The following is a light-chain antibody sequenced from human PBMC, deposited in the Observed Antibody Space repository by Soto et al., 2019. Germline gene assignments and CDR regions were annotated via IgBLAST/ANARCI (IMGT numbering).Light chain of an antibody. CDR1: QSIHTS. CDR2: GAS. Sequence: VLTQSPATLSLSPGERATLSCRASQSIHTSLAWYQQKPGQPPRLVVYGASSRATGIPDRFSGSGSGTDFTLTISRLEPEDFAVYYCQQYGGTPPITFGQGTRLEIK. J-gene: IGKJ5*01. V-gene: IGKV3-20*01. CDR3: QQYGGTPPIT.